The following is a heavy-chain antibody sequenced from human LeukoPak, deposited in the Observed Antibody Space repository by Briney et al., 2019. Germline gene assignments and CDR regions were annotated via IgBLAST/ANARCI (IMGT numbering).Heavy chain of an antibody. CDR1: GYTFTGYY. V-gene: IGHV1-2*02. J-gene: IGHJ6*03. CDR3: ARDSYSSGWYGPFYYYYYMDV. CDR2: INPNSGGT. D-gene: IGHD6-19*01. Sequence: GASVKVSCKASGYTFTGYYMHWVRQAPGQGLEWMGWINPNSGGTKYAQKFQGRVTMTRDTSISTAYMELSRLRSDDTAVYYCARDSYSSGWYGPFYYYYYMDVWGKGTTVTVSS.